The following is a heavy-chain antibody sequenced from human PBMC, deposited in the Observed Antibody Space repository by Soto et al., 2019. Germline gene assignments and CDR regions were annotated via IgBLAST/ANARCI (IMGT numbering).Heavy chain of an antibody. V-gene: IGHV3-23*01. J-gene: IGHJ6*02. D-gene: IGHD2-15*01. CDR1: GFTFSSYA. CDR3: AKGVTPEVVVVDTYYYGMDV. CDR2: ISGSGGST. Sequence: GGSLRLSCAASGFTFSSYAMSWVRQAPGKGLEWVSAISGSGGSTYYADSVKGRFTISRDNSKNTLYLQMNSLRAEDTAVYYCAKGVTPEVVVVDTYYYGMDVWGQGTTVTVSS.